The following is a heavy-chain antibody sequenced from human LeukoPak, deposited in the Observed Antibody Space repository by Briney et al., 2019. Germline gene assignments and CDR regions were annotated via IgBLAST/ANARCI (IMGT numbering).Heavy chain of an antibody. CDR3: ARDHSIVGATTPGAGDY. CDR2: INPNSGGT. J-gene: IGHJ4*02. CDR1: GYTFTGYY. Sequence: ASVKVSCKASGYTFTGYYMHWVRQAPGQGLEWMGWINPNSGGTNYAQKFQGRVTMTRDTSISTAYMELSRLRSDDTAVYYCARDHSIVGATTPGAGDYWGQGTLVTVSS. D-gene: IGHD1-26*01. V-gene: IGHV1-2*02.